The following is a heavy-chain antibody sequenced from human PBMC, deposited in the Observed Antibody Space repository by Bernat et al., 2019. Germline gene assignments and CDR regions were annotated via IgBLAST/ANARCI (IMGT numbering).Heavy chain of an antibody. J-gene: IGHJ4*02. CDR3: ARGAQYDF. V-gene: IGHV3-64*01. D-gene: IGHD3-3*01. CDR1: GFTFSNYW. Sequence: EMQLVESGGGLVQPGGSLRLSCAASGFTFSNYWMHWVRQAPGKGLEYVSAISNNGDSTYYASSVKGRFTISRDNSKNTLYLQMGSLKPEDMAVYYCARGAQYDFWGQGTLVTVSS. CDR2: ISNNGDST.